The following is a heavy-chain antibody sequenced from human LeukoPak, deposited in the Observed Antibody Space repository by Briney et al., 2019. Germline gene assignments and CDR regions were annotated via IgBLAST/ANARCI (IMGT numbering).Heavy chain of an antibody. CDR2: INPNSGGI. Sequence: ASVKVSCKASGYTFTGYYIHWVRQAPGQGLEWMGCINPNSGGINYAQKFQGRVTITRDTSISTSYMDLRGLRSDDTAVYYCARGAKSETYCPYWGQGTLVIVSS. CDR1: GYTFTGYY. V-gene: IGHV1-2*02. D-gene: IGHD1-26*01. J-gene: IGHJ4*02. CDR3: ARGAKSETYCPY.